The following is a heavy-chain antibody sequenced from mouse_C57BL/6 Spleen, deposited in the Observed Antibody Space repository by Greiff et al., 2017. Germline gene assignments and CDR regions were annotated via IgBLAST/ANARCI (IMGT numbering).Heavy chain of an antibody. CDR2: INYDGSST. CDR1: GFTFSDYY. CDR3: ARVFTPGRYFDV. V-gene: IGHV5-16*01. Sequence: EVQLVESEGGLVQPGSSMKLSCTASGFTFSDYYMAWVRQVPEKGLEWVANINYDGSSTYYLDSLKSRFIISRDNAKNILYLQMSSLKSEDTATYYCARVFTPGRYFDVWGTGTTVTVSS. J-gene: IGHJ1*03.